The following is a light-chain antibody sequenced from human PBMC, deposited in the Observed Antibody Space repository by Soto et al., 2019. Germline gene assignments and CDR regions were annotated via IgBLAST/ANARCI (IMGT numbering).Light chain of an antibody. CDR3: QSYDSSLSGYVV. J-gene: IGLJ2*01. V-gene: IGLV1-40*01. CDR1: SSNIGAGYD. Sequence: QSVLTQPPSVSGAPGQRVTNSCTGSSSNIGAGYDVHWYQQLPGTAPKLLIYGHSNRPSGVPDRFSGSKSGTSASLAITGLQAEDEADYYCQSYDSSLSGYVVFGGGTQLTVL. CDR2: GHS.